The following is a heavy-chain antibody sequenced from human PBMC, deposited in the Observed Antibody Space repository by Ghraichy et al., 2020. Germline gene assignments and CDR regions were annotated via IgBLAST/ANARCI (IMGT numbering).Heavy chain of an antibody. J-gene: IGHJ2*01. Sequence: SETLSLTCAVSGYSISSSNWWGWIRQPPGKGLEWIGYIYYSGSTYYNPSLKSRVTMSVDTSKNQFSLKLSPVTAVDTAVYYCARNLRYCSGGSCYRYFDLWGRGTLVTVSS. CDR3: ARNLRYCSGGSCYRYFDL. CDR1: GYSISSSNW. V-gene: IGHV4-28*01. D-gene: IGHD2-15*01. CDR2: IYYSGST.